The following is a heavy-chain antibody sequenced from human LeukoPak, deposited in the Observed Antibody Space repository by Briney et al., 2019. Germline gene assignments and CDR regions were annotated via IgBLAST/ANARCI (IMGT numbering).Heavy chain of an antibody. CDR2: INPNSGGT. Sequence: ASVKVSCKASGYTFTGYYMHWVRQASGQGLEWMGWINPNSGGTNYAQKFQGRVTMTRDTSISTAYMELSRLRSDDTAVYYCARGEDLRFLEWLLLDYGMDVWGQGTTVTVSS. D-gene: IGHD3-3*01. V-gene: IGHV1-2*02. CDR1: GYTFTGYY. J-gene: IGHJ6*02. CDR3: ARGEDLRFLEWLLLDYGMDV.